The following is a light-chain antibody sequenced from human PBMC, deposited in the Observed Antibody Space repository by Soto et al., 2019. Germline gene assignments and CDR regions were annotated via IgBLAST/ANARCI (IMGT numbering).Light chain of an antibody. CDR2: DAS. J-gene: IGKJ5*01. V-gene: IGKV3-11*01. CDR1: HSLSSS. CDR3: QQRNVWPPIT. Sequence: EIVMTQSPATLSVSPGERSTLSCRASHSLSSSLAWYQHKPGQAPRLVIYDASLRANGVPARFGGSGSGTDFTLTINSLEPEDFAVYYCQQRNVWPPITFGQGTRLEIK.